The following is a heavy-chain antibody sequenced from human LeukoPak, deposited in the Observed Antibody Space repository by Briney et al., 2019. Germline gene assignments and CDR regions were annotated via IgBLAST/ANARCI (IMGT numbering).Heavy chain of an antibody. CDR2: ISSSSSTI. D-gene: IGHD3-10*01. V-gene: IGHV3-48*04. J-gene: IGHJ4*02. CDR1: GFTFSSYS. Sequence: GGSLRLSCAASGFTFSSYSMNWVRQAPGKGLEWVSYISSSSSTIYYADSVKGRFTISRDNAKNSLYLQMNSLRAEDTAVYYCARDHASYYYGSGSQAFDYWGQGTLVTVSS. CDR3: ARDHASYYYGSGSQAFDY.